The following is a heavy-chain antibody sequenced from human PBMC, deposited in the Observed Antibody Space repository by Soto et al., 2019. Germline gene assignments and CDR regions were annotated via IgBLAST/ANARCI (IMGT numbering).Heavy chain of an antibody. CDR3: ARRSEFGVVRYYYGMDV. V-gene: IGHV4-39*01. CDR1: GGSISSSSYY. D-gene: IGHD3-3*01. Sequence: SETLSLTCTVSGGSISSSSYYWGWIRQPPGKGLEWIGSIYYSGSTYYNPSLESRVTISVDTSKNQFSLKLSSVTAADTAVYYCARRSEFGVVRYYYGMDVWGQGTTVTVSS. CDR2: IYYSGST. J-gene: IGHJ6*02.